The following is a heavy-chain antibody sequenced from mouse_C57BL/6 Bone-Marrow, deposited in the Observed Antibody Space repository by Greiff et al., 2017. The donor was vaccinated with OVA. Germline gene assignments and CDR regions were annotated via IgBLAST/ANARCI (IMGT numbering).Heavy chain of an antibody. V-gene: IGHV1-50*01. CDR2: IDPTDSCT. Sequence: QVQLQQPGAELVKPGASVKLSCKASGYTFTSYWMQWVKQRPGQGLEWIGEIDPTDSCTNYNQKFKGKATLTVDTSSSTAYMQLSSLTSEYSAVYDCARGGDDDAFAYWGQGTLVTVSA. D-gene: IGHD2-4*01. CDR1: GYTFTSYW. J-gene: IGHJ3*01. CDR3: ARGGDDDAFAY.